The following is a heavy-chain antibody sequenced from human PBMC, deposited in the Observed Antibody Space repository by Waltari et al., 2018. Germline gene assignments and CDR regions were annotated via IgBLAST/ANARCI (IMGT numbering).Heavy chain of an antibody. J-gene: IGHJ3*01. V-gene: IGHV4-39*01. D-gene: IGHD5-12*01. CDR2: ISYNGAT. CDR3: ATYIGASVGTAAFDV. Sequence: GWIRQPPGQVLEWIGSISYNGATHSSPSLRGRLTLSRDTNMNQLSRKLGSVTAADTAVYYCATYIGASVGTAAFDVWGQGTMVTVSS.